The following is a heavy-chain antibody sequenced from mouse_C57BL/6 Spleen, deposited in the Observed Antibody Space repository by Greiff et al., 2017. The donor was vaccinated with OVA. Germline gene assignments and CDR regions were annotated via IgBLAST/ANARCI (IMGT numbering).Heavy chain of an antibody. CDR2: IYPGDGDT. CDR3: AREEAAQAYYFDY. D-gene: IGHD3-2*02. CDR1: GYAFSSYW. J-gene: IGHJ2*01. Sequence: VKLMESGAELVKPGASVKISCKASGYAFSSYWMNWVKQRPGKGLEWIGQIYPGDGDTNYNGKFKGKATLTADKSSSTAYMQLSSLTSEDSAVYFCAREEAAQAYYFDYWGQGTTLTVSS. V-gene: IGHV1-80*01.